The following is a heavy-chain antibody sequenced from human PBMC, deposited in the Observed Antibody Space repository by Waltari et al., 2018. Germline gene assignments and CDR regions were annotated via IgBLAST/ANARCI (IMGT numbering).Heavy chain of an antibody. CDR2: IYYSGST. CDR1: GGSISSSSYY. J-gene: IGHJ4*02. D-gene: IGHD3-22*01. V-gene: IGHV4-39*07. CDR3: ARAAVVVIIGFDY. Sequence: QLQLQESGPGLVKPSETLSLTCTVSGGSISSSSYYWGWIRQPPGKGLEWIGSIYYSGSTYYNPSLKSRVTISVDTSKNQFSLKLSSVTAADTAVYYCARAAVVVIIGFDYWGQGTLVTVSS.